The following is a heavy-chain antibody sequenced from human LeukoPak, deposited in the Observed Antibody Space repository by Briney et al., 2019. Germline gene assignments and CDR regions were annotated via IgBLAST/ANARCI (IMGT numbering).Heavy chain of an antibody. Sequence: PSETLSLTCTVSGGSISSYYWSWVRQPPGKGLEWIGYFYYSGSTNYNPSLKSRVTISVDTSKNQFSLKLSSVTAADTAVYYCARHSGTLGYFDYRGQGTRVTVSS. CDR1: GGSISSYY. V-gene: IGHV4-59*12. CDR3: ARHSGTLGYFDY. J-gene: IGHJ4*02. CDR2: FYYSGST. D-gene: IGHD1-14*01.